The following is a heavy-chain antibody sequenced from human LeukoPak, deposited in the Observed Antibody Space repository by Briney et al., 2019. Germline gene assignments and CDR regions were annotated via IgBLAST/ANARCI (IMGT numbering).Heavy chain of an antibody. CDR2: INHSGST. CDR3: ARGRYGAYDY. CDR1: GGSFSGYY. D-gene: IGHD1-1*01. Sequence: PSETLSLTCAVYGGSFSGYYWSWIRQPPGKGLEWIGEINHSGSTNYNPSLKSRVTISVDTSKNQFSLKLSSVTAADTAVYYCARGRYGAYDYWGQGTQVTVSS. J-gene: IGHJ4*02. V-gene: IGHV4-34*01.